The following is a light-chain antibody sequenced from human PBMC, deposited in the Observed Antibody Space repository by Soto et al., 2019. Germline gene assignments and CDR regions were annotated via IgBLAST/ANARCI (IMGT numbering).Light chain of an antibody. Sequence: QSALTQPASVSGSPGQSITNSCTGTSSDVGGYNYVSWYQQHPGKAPKLMIYEVSNRPSGVSNRFSGSRSVNTASLTISGLQAEDEAEYYCNSYTSSSTFVFGTGTKLTVL. CDR1: SSDVGGYNY. V-gene: IGLV2-14*01. CDR2: EVS. CDR3: NSYTSSSTFV. J-gene: IGLJ1*01.